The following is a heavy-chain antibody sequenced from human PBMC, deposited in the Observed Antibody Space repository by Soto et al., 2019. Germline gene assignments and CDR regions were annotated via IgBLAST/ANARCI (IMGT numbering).Heavy chain of an antibody. CDR3: VTYDFIWGSYRVRWAY. CDR1: GFPFSYSW. J-gene: IGHJ4*02. D-gene: IGHD3-16*02. V-gene: IGHV3-15*01. CDR2: IKSETDGGTT. Sequence: EVQLAESGGGLVNPGGSLRLSCVASGFPFSYSWMSWVRQAPGKGLEWVARIKSETDGGTTDYAAPVEGRFTISRDDSKNTPNLQMNSLTTEDTAVYYCVTYDFIWGSYRVRWAYWGQGTLVTVSS.